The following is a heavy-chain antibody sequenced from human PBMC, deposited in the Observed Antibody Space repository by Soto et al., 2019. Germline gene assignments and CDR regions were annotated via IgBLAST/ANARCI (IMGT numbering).Heavy chain of an antibody. Sequence: GGSLRLSCAASGFTFSIYAMSWVRQAPGKGLEWVSGFSGSGSSTYYADSVRGRFTISRDNSRNTLYLQMNSLRAEDTAVYYCAKKAGYCSSTSCYGPYAGFDSWGQGTLVTVSS. CDR3: AKKAGYCSSTSCYGPYAGFDS. V-gene: IGHV3-23*01. J-gene: IGHJ4*02. D-gene: IGHD2-2*01. CDR2: FSGSGSST. CDR1: GFTFSIYA.